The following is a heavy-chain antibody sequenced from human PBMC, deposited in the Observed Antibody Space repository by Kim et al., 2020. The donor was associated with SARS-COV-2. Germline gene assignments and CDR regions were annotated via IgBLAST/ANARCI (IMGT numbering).Heavy chain of an antibody. V-gene: IGHV3-74*01. D-gene: IGHD2-21*01. J-gene: IGHJ2*01. Sequence: ESVKGRFTIYRDNGKNTLYLQMNSLTSEDTGVYYCARDRGIVSHDWYFDLWGRGTLVTVSS. CDR3: ARDRGIVSHDWYFDL.